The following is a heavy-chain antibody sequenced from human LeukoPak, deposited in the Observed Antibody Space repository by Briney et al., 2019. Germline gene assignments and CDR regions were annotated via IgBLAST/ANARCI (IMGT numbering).Heavy chain of an antibody. J-gene: IGHJ4*02. V-gene: IGHV4-30-2*01. CDR3: ARSDIWGSYRFLDY. Sequence: NPSETLSLTCTVSGGSISSGGYYWSWIRQPPEKGLEWIGYIYHSGSTYYNPSLKSRVTISVDRSKNQFSLKLSSVTAADTAVYYCARSDIWGSYRFLDYWGQGALVTVSS. CDR2: IYHSGST. D-gene: IGHD3-16*02. CDR1: GGSISSGGYY.